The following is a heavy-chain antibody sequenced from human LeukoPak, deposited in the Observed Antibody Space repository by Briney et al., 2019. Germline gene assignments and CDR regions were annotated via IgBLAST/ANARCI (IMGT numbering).Heavy chain of an antibody. J-gene: IGHJ5*02. V-gene: IGHV3-33*01. CDR1: GFTFSSYG. CDR3: ARSNSGSYYGWFDP. D-gene: IGHD1-26*01. CDR2: LWRDGSNK. Sequence: PGGSLRLSCAASGFTFSSYGMHWVRQAPGKGLEWVAVLWRDGSNKYYADSVKGRFTISRDNPKNTLYLQMNSLRAEDTAVYYWARSNSGSYYGWFDPWGQGTLVTVSS.